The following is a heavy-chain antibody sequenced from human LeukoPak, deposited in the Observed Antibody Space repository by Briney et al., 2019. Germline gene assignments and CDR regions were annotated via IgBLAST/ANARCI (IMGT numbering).Heavy chain of an antibody. D-gene: IGHD2-8*02. Sequence: GGSLRLSCAASGFAFTNYAMSWVRQTPGKGLEWVSATVGSGPDTYHADSVKGRFTVSRDNSRNTLYLQMNSLRVEDTAVYYCTKAPLRSCTGAFCYPFDYWGQGTLVTVSS. CDR3: TKAPLRSCTGAFCYPFDY. V-gene: IGHV3-23*01. CDR1: GFAFTNYA. J-gene: IGHJ4*02. CDR2: TVGSGPDT.